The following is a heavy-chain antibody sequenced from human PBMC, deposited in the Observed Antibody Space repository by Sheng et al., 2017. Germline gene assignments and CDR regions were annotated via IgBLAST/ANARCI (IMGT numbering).Heavy chain of an antibody. V-gene: IGHV1-2*02. Sequence: QVQLVQSGAEVKKPGASVKVSCKASGYTFTGYYLHWVRQAPGQGLEWMGWINPNSGDTDYAQKFQGRVTMARDTSVSTAYMELTSLRSDDTAVYYCARGTSGSYHTPFGYWGQGTLVTV. CDR1: GYTFTGYY. J-gene: IGHJ4*02. CDR2: INPNSGDT. D-gene: IGHD1-26*01. CDR3: ARGTSGSYHTPFGY.